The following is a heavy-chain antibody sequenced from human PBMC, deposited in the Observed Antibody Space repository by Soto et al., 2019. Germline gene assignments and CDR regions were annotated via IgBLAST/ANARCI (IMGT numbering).Heavy chain of an antibody. CDR3: GRTALGAYGSGSYYHYFDY. CDR2: ISYDGSNK. CDR1: GFTFSSYA. V-gene: IGHV3-30-3*01. J-gene: IGHJ4*02. D-gene: IGHD3-10*01. Sequence: QVQLVESGGGVVQPGRSLRLSCAASGFTFSSYAMHWVRQAPGKGLEWVAVISYDGSNKYYADSVKGRFTIARDNSKNTLYLQLNSLRAEDTAVYYCGRTALGAYGSGSYYHYFDYWGQGTLVTVSS.